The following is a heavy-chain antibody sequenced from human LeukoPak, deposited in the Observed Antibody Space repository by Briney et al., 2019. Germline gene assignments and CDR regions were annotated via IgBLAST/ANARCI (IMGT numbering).Heavy chain of an antibody. CDR1: GGSISSYY. CDR3: ARTGSTVTVLYPFYH. D-gene: IGHD4-17*01. V-gene: IGHV4-59*08. Sequence: SETLSLTCTVSGGSISSYYWSWIRQPPGKGLEWIGYIYYSGSTNYKPSLKSRVTISVDTSKNQFSLKLSSVTAADTAVYYCARTGSTVTVLYPFYHCGPGALVTVSS. CDR2: IYYSGST. J-gene: IGHJ4*02.